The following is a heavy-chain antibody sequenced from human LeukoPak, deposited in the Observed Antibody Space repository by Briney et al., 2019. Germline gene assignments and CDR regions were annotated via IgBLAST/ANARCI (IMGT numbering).Heavy chain of an antibody. CDR3: ATVQGHDAFDI. CDR1: GYTLTELS. J-gene: IGHJ3*02. V-gene: IGHV1-24*01. CDR2: FDPEDGET. Sequence: ASVKVSCKVPGYTLTELSMHWVRQAPGKGLEWMGGFDPEDGETIYAQKFQGRVTMTEDTSTDTAYMELSSLRSVDTAVYYCATVQGHDAFDIWGQGTMVTVSS.